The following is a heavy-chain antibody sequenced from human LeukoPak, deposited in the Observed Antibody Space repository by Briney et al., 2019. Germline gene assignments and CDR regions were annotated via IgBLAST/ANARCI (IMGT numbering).Heavy chain of an antibody. CDR1: GGSICTYY. Sequence: TSETLSLTCTVSGGSICTYYWSWIRQPAGKGLEWIGRIYTSGSNNYNPSLKSRLTMSIEPSKNQFSLKLSSVTAADTAVYYCARHRGYSYGFDDFNIWGQGTMVIVSS. CDR2: IYTSGSN. J-gene: IGHJ3*02. CDR3: ARHRGYSYGFDDFNI. D-gene: IGHD5-18*01. V-gene: IGHV4-4*07.